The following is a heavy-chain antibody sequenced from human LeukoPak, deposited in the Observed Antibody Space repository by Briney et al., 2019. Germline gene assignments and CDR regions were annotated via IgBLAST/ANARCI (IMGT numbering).Heavy chain of an antibody. CDR3: ASLSSSSFKNRLDY. V-gene: IGHV3-7*03. CDR2: ISQDGSGK. J-gene: IGHJ4*02. D-gene: IGHD6-6*01. CDR1: GFTFSNYW. Sequence: GGSLRLSCGASGFTFSNYWMSWVRQAPGKGLEWVINISQDGSGKNYADSVEGRFTISRDNAKNSLYLQMNSLRAEDTAVYYCASLSSSSFKNRLDYWGQGTLVTVSS.